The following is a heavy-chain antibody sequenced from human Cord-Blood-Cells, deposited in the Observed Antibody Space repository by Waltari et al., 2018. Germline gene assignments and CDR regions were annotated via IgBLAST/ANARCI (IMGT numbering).Heavy chain of an antibody. J-gene: IGHJ4*02. CDR2: INAGNGNT. CDR1: GYTFTSYA. Sequence: QVQLVQSGAEVKKPGASVKVSCKASGYTFTSYAMHWVRQAPGQRLEWMGWINAGNGNTKYSQKFQGRVTITRDTSASTAYMELSSLRSEDTTVYYCARGRGYYDILTGYYDYWGQGTLVTVSS. D-gene: IGHD3-9*01. V-gene: IGHV1-3*01. CDR3: ARGRGYYDILTGYYDY.